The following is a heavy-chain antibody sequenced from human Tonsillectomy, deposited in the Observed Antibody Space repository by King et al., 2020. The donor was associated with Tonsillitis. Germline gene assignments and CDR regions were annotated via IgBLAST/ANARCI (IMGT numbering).Heavy chain of an antibody. CDR3: ARGGGYSSSWSPFDY. D-gene: IGHD6-13*01. CDR1: GGSFSGYY. CDR2: INHSGST. V-gene: IGHV4-34*01. J-gene: IGHJ4*02. Sequence: VQLQQWGAGLLKPSETLSLTCAVSGGSFSGYYWSWIRQPPGKGLEWIGEINHSGSTNYNPSLKSRVTISVDTSKNQFSLKLSSVTAADTAVYYCARGGGYSSSWSPFDYWGQGTLVTVSS.